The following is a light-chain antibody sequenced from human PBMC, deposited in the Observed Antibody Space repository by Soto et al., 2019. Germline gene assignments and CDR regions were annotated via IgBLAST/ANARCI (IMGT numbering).Light chain of an antibody. Sequence: IQMTQSPSTLSGSVGDRVTITCRASQTISSWLAWYQQKPGKAPNLLIYKASSLESGVPSRFSGSGSGTEFTLTISSLQPDDFATYYCQQCYSYWTFGQGTKVDIK. J-gene: IGKJ1*01. CDR3: QQCYSYWT. CDR2: KAS. CDR1: QTISSW. V-gene: IGKV1-5*03.